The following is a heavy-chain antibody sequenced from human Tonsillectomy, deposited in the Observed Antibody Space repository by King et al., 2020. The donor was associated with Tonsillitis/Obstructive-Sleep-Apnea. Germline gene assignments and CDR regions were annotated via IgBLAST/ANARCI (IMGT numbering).Heavy chain of an antibody. D-gene: IGHD2-2*01. V-gene: IGHV3-23*04. CDR2: ISGSGGST. J-gene: IGHJ4*02. CDR1: GFTFSSCA. Sequence: VQLVQSGGGLVQPGGSLRLSCAASGFTFSSCAMSWVRQAPGKGLEWVSAISGSGGSTYYADSVKGRFTISRDNSKNTLYLQMNSLRAEDTAVYYCAKRPLIVVVPAAMPRHFDYWGQGTLVTVSS. CDR3: AKRPLIVVVPAAMPRHFDY.